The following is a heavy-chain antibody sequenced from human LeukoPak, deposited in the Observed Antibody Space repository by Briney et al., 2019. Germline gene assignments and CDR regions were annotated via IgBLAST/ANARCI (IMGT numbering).Heavy chain of an antibody. Sequence: GGSLRLSCAASGFTFSSYSMNRVRQAPGKGLEWVSYISSSSSTIYYADSVKGRFTISRDNSKNTLSLQMTSLRADDTAVYYCATRFGLDYYYYYMDVWGKGTTVTVSS. J-gene: IGHJ6*03. D-gene: IGHD3-10*01. CDR3: ATRFGLDYYYYYMDV. V-gene: IGHV3-48*01. CDR1: GFTFSSYS. CDR2: ISSSSSTI.